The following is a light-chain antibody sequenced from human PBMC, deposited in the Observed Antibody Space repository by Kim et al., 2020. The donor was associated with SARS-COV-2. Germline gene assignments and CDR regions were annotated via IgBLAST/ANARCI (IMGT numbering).Light chain of an antibody. CDR1: QSNSMW. V-gene: IGKV1-5*03. J-gene: IGKJ1*01. Sequence: SASVGDRVIITCRASQSNSMWLAWYQQKPGKAPKLLISKASSLQSGVPSRFSGSGSGTEFTLTISSLQPDDFATYYCQQYHNLWTFGQGTKVDIK. CDR2: KAS. CDR3: QQYHNLWT.